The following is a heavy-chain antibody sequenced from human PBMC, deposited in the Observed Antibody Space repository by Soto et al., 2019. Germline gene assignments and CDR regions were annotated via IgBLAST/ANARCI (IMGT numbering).Heavy chain of an antibody. D-gene: IGHD2-2*01. J-gene: IGHJ6*02. V-gene: IGHV3-30-3*01. Sequence: QVQLVESGGGVVQPGRSLRLSCAASGFTFSSYAMHWVRQAPGKGLEWVAVISYDGSNKYYADSVKGRFTISRDNSKNTLYLQMNSLRAEDTGVYYCARDDQLLSNYGMDVWGQGTTVTVSS. CDR3: ARDDQLLSNYGMDV. CDR2: ISYDGSNK. CDR1: GFTFSSYA.